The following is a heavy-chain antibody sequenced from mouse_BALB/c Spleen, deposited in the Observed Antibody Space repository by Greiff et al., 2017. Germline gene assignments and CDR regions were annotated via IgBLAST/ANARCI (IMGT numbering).Heavy chain of an antibody. CDR1: GFTFSDYY. CDR2: ISDGGSYT. V-gene: IGHV5-4*02. D-gene: IGHD1-1*01. CDR3: ARGPEDYYYGSWDY. Sequence: EVKLVESGGGLVKPGGSLKLSCAASGFTFSDYYMYWVRQTPEKRLEWVATISDGGSYTYYPDSVKGRFTISRDNARNILYLQMSSLRSEDTAMYYCARGPEDYYYGSWDYGGQGTTLTVSS. J-gene: IGHJ2*01.